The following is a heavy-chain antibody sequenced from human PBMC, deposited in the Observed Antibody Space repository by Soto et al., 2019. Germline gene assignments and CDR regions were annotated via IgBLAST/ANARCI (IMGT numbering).Heavy chain of an antibody. CDR1: GGTFSGYA. V-gene: IGHV1-69*13. J-gene: IGHJ6*02. CDR2: IIPIFGTA. CDR3: ARKGDYILSYGMDV. D-gene: IGHD4-4*01. Sequence: SVKVSCKASGGTFSGYAISWVQQAPGQGLEWVGGIIPIFGTANYAQKFQGRVTITADESASTAYMELSSLRSEDTAVYYCARKGDYILSYGMDVWGQGTTVTVSS.